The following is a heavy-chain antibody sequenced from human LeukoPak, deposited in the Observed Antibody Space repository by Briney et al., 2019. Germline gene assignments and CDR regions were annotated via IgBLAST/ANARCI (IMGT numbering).Heavy chain of an antibody. CDR2: IYHSGNT. J-gene: IGHJ4*02. V-gene: IGHV4-4*02. CDR1: GGSISSDNW. CDR3: SRSGYYSLDD. Sequence: PSETLSLTCAVSGGSISSDNWWSWVRQPPGRGLEWIGEIYHSGNTNYNPSLQSPVTISIDKSKNQFSLKLTSVTAADTAVYYCSRSGYYSLDDWGQGTLATVSS. D-gene: IGHD3-22*01.